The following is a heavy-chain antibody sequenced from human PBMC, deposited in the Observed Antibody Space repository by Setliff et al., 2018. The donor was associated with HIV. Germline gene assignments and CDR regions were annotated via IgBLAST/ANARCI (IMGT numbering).Heavy chain of an antibody. J-gene: IGHJ4*02. V-gene: IGHV4-34*01. CDR2: INHSGST. D-gene: IGHD6-13*01. CDR3: ARAARYSCSWYKRGYYFDY. CDR1: GGSFSGYY. Sequence: SETLSLTCAVYGGSFSGYYWSWIRQPPGKGLEWIGEINHSGSTNYNPSLKSRVTISVDTSKNQFSLKLSSVTAADTAVYYCARAARYSCSWYKRGYYFDYWGQGTLVTVSS.